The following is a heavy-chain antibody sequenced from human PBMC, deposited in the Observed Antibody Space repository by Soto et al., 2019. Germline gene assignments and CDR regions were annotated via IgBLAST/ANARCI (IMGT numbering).Heavy chain of an antibody. CDR1: GFTLSNYG. Sequence: QVQLVESGGGVVQPGRSLRLSCAASGFTLSNYGMHWVRQAPGKGLEWVAVIWSGGSNKYYADSVKGRFTISRDNSKNTLYLQMHSLRAEDTAVYYCARALQYQNWLDPWGQGTLVTVSS. CDR2: IWSGGSNK. CDR3: ARALQYQNWLDP. V-gene: IGHV3-33*01. J-gene: IGHJ5*02. D-gene: IGHD4-4*01.